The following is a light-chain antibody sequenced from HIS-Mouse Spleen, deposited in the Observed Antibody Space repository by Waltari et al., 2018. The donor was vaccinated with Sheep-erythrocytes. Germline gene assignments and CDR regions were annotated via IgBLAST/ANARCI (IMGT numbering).Light chain of an antibody. CDR1: SSDVGGYNY. J-gene: IGLJ1*01. CDR3: CSYAGSYNHV. Sequence: QSALTQPRSVSGSPGQSVPISCTGTSSDVGGYNYVSWYQQHPGKAPKLMICDVSKRPSGVPDRFSGSKSGNTASLTISGLQAEDEADYYCCSYAGSYNHVFATGTKVTVL. V-gene: IGLV2-11*01. CDR2: DVS.